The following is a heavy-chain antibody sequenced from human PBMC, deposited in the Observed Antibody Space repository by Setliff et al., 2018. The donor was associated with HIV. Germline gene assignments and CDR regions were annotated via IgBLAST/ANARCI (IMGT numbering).Heavy chain of an antibody. J-gene: IGHJ3*02. CDR1: GFNFKNAW. CDR2: IKSRVAGETT. Sequence: PGGSLRLSCAGSGFNFKNAWMSWVRQAPGKALEWVGRIKSRVAGETTAYAAPLKGRFTISRDDSKNTLYLQMDSLSTEDTAVYYCILLGMHGALNIWGQGTMVTVSS. D-gene: IGHD7-27*01. CDR3: ILLGMHGALNI. V-gene: IGHV3-15*01.